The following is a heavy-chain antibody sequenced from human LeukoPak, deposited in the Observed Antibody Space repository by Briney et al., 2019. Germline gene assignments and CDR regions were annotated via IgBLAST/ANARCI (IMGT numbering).Heavy chain of an antibody. D-gene: IGHD6-6*01. CDR3: ARDLSIGKGAYYFDY. CDR2: IKQDGSEK. J-gene: IGHJ4*01. V-gene: IGHV3-7*03. Sequence: GGSPRLSCAASGFTFSSYWMSWVRQAPGKGLEWVANIKQDGSEKYYVDSVKGRFTISRDNAKNSLYLQMNSLRAEDTAVYYCARDLSIGKGAYYFDYWGHGTLVTVSS. CDR1: GFTFSSYW.